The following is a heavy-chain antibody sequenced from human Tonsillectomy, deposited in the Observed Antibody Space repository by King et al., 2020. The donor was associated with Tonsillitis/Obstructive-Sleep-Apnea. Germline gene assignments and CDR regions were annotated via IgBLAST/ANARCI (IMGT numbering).Heavy chain of an antibody. J-gene: IGHJ6*03. D-gene: IGHD1-14*01. CDR3: VSHAHARNSYYDMDV. CDR1: GGSISSRDYY. V-gene: IGHV4-39*01. Sequence: VQLQESGPGLVKPSETLSVTCSVSGGSISSRDYYWGWIRQPPGKGLEWIASIYYNGDTYYNPSLKSRVTISVDTSKNQFSLKLNSVTAADTSVYYCVSHAHARNSYYDMDVWGKGTTVTVSS. CDR2: IYYNGDT.